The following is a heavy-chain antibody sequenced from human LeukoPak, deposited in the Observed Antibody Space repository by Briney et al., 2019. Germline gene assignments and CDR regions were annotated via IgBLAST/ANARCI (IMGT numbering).Heavy chain of an antibody. J-gene: IGHJ4*02. CDR3: AKASWVSSTDAVR. Sequence: GGSLRLSCAASGLSFSSFAMSWVRQGPARGLEWVSSLRGNGETFYADSVKGRFTLSSDSSRNTVYFQLTSLRVEDTAIYYCAKASWVSSTDAVRWGQGTLVTVSS. D-gene: IGHD3-16*01. CDR2: LRGNGET. CDR1: GLSFSSFA. V-gene: IGHV3-23*01.